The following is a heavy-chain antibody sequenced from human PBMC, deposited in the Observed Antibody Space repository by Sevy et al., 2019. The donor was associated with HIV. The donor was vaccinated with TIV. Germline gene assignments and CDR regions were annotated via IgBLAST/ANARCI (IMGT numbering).Heavy chain of an antibody. CDR3: ARVPHFSSTSCYIVP. D-gene: IGHD2-2*02. V-gene: IGHV3-21*01. J-gene: IGHJ5*02. CDR1: GFTFSSYS. CDR2: ISSSSSYI. Sequence: GGSLRLSCAASGFTFSSYSMNWVRQAPGKGLEWVSSISSSSSYIYYADSVKGRFTISRDNATNSLYLQMNSLRAEDTAVYYCARVPHFSSTSCYIVPWGQGTLVTVSS.